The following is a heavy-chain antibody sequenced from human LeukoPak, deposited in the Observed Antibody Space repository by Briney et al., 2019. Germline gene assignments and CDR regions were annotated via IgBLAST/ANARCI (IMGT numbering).Heavy chain of an antibody. CDR2: IYTSGST. V-gene: IGHV4-4*07. CDR3: ARDPGWQQRYYYYMDV. D-gene: IGHD6-13*01. J-gene: IGHJ6*03. CDR1: GGSISSYY. Sequence: KPSETLSLTCTVSGGSISSYYWSWIRQPAGKGLEWIGRIYTSGSTNYNPSLKSRVTMSVDTSKNQFSLKLSSVTAADTAVYYCARDPGWQQRYYYYMDVWGKGTTVTVSS.